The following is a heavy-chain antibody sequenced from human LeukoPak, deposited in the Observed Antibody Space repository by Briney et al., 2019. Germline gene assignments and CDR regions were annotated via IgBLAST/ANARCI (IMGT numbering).Heavy chain of an antibody. Sequence: SETLALTWTVSGGSISSYYWSWIRQPPGKGLEWIGYIYYSGSTNYNPSLKSRVTISVDTSKNQFSLKLSSVTAADTAVYYCARLVVSNYYYYGMDVWGQGTTVTVSS. D-gene: IGHD3-22*01. V-gene: IGHV4-59*01. CDR2: IYYSGST. CDR1: GGSISSYY. CDR3: ARLVVSNYYYYGMDV. J-gene: IGHJ6*02.